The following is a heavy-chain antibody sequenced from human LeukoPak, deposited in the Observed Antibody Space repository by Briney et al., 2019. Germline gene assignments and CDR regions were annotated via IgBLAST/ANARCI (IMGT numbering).Heavy chain of an antibody. CDR2: IYYSGST. V-gene: IGHV4-39*01. CDR1: GGSISSSSYY. D-gene: IGHD1-14*01. J-gene: IGHJ3*02. CDR3: ARLGQPNAFDI. Sequence: SETLSLTCIVSGGSISSSSYYWGWIRQPPGKGLEWIGSIYYSGSTYYNPSLKSRVTISVYTSKNQFSLKLTSVTAPDTAVYYCARLGQPNAFDIWGQGTLVIVSS.